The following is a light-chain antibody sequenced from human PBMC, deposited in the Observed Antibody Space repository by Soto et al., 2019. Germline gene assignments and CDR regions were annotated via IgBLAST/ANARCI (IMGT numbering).Light chain of an antibody. CDR1: QSVNSNY. J-gene: IGKJ1*01. CDR2: ESS. Sequence: EMVMTQSPAILSVSPGESATLSCRASQSVNSNYLDWYQQKPGQAPRLLIYESSNRATGIAARFSGSGSGTDFTLTISSLEPEDFAVYYCQQRSNWPQTFGQGTKVDI. V-gene: IGKV3-11*01. CDR3: QQRSNWPQT.